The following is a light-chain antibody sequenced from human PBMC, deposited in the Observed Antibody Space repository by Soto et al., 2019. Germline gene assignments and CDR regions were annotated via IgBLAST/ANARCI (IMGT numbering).Light chain of an antibody. V-gene: IGKV1-5*01. CDR1: QSISGW. J-gene: IGKJ4*01. CDR3: QQYAVFPST. Sequence: DIQMTQSPSTLSAFVGDRVTITCRTSQSISGWLAWYQQKPGKAPKLLIYGASTLQSGVPSRFSGSGFGTQSTLTISSLQPDDFVSYYCQQYAVFPSTFGGGTKVEVK. CDR2: GAS.